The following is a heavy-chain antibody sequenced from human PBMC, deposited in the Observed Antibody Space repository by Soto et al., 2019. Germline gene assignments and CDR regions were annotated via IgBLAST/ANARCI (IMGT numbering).Heavy chain of an antibody. V-gene: IGHV3-64*02. CDR1: GFTFNNYA. J-gene: IGHJ4*02. CDR2: ISSSGDST. Sequence: PGGSLRLSCAASGFTFNNYAMGWVRQAPGKGPEYVSAISSSGDSTYYADSVKGRFTISRDNSKNTMYLQMGSLRVEDMAFYYCARGIYFGSARYYFDYWGQGALVTVSS. D-gene: IGHD3-10*01. CDR3: ARGIYFGSARYYFDY.